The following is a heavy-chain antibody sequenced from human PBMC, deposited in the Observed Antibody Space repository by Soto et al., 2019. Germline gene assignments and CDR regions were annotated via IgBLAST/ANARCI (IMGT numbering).Heavy chain of an antibody. CDR3: AKDPPTKNDYGDRNWFDP. CDR2: ISGSGGST. V-gene: IGHV3-23*01. J-gene: IGHJ5*02. D-gene: IGHD4-17*01. CDR1: GFTFSSYA. Sequence: GGSLRLSCAASGFTFSSYAMSWVRQAPGKGLEWVSAISGSGGSTYYADSVKGRFTISRDNSKNTLHLQMNSLRAEDTAVYYCAKDPPTKNDYGDRNWFDPWGQGTLVTVSS.